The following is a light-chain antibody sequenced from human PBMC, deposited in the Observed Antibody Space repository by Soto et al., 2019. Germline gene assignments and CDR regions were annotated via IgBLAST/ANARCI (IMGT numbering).Light chain of an antibody. CDR3: QQYGSSAGYT. CDR1: QSVSSNY. V-gene: IGKV3-20*01. CDR2: GAS. J-gene: IGKJ2*01. Sequence: EIVLTQSPGTLSLSPGERATLSCRASQSVSSNYLAWYQQKPGQAPRLLIYGASSRATGIPDRFSGSGSGTDLTLTISRLEPEDFAVYYCQQYGSSAGYTFGQGTKLEIK.